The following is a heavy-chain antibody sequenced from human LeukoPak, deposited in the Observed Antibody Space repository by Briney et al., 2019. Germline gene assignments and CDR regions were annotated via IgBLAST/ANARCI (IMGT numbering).Heavy chain of an antibody. D-gene: IGHD1-14*01. CDR2: IYYSGST. J-gene: IGHJ4*02. CDR3: ERGGPTNGNDY. CDR1: GGSISSYY. Sequence: KPSETLSLTCTVSGGSISSYYWSWIRQPPGKGLEWIGYIYYSGSTNYNPSLKSRVTISVDTSKNQFSLKLSSVTAADTAVYYCERGGPTNGNDYWGQGTLVTVSS. V-gene: IGHV4-59*01.